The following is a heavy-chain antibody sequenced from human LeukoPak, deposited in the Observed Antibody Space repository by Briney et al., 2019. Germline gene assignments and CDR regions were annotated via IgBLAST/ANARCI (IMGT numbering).Heavy chain of an antibody. J-gene: IGHJ4*02. V-gene: IGHV4-39*02. D-gene: IGHD5-18*01. CDR3: ARERDTAMVPFDY. CDR1: GGSISSSSYY. CDR2: IYYSGST. Sequence: PSETLSLTCTVSGGSISSSSYYWGWIRQPPGKGLEWIGSIYYSGSTYYNPSLKSRVTISVDTSKNQFSLKLSSVTAADTAVYYCARERDTAMVPFDYWGQGTLVTVSS.